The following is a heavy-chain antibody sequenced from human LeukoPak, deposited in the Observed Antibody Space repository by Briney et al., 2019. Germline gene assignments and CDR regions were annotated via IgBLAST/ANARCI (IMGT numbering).Heavy chain of an antibody. Sequence: GRSLRLSCAASGFTFSSYGMHWVRQAPGKGLEWVAVISYDGSNKYYADSVKGRFTISRDNSKNTLYLQMNSLRAEDTAVYYCARHRGYSYGSLGMDVWGQGTTVTVSS. J-gene: IGHJ6*02. CDR1: GFTFSSYG. D-gene: IGHD5-18*01. CDR3: ARHRGYSYGSLGMDV. V-gene: IGHV3-30*03. CDR2: ISYDGSNK.